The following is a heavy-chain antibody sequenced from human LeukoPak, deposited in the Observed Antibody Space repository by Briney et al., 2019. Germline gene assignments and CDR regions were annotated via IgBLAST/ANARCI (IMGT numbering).Heavy chain of an antibody. Sequence: SETLSLTCTVSGYSISSGYYWGWIRQPPGKGLEWTGSIDHSGSTNYNPSLKSRVTISVDTSKNQFSLKLSSVTAADTAVYYCARRTYFDYWGQGTLVTVSS. V-gene: IGHV4-38-2*02. CDR2: IDHSGST. CDR3: ARRTYFDY. J-gene: IGHJ4*02. CDR1: GYSISSGYY.